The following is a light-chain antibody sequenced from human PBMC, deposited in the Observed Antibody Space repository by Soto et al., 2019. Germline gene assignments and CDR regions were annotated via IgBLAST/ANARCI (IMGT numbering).Light chain of an antibody. CDR2: DNN. V-gene: IGLV1-51*01. CDR1: ISNIGSNY. J-gene: IGLJ3*02. CDR3: GTWYSSLSGWV. Sequence: QSVLTQPPSVSAAPGQKVTISCSGSISNIGSNYVSWYQQLPGTAPKVLIYDNNKRPSGIPDRFSGSKSGTSATLGITGLQTGDEADYYCGTWYSSLSGWVFGGGTKLTVL.